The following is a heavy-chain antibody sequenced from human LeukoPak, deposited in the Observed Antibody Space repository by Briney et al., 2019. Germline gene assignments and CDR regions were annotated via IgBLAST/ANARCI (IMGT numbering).Heavy chain of an antibody. Sequence: GASVKVSCKASGGTFSSYAISWVRQAPGQGLEWMGGIIPIFGTANYAQKFQGRVTITTDESTSTAYMELSSLRSEDTAVYYCARLGDDYVWGSYRAPWGQGTLVTVSS. J-gene: IGHJ5*02. CDR2: IIPIFGTA. CDR3: ARLGDDYVWGSYRAP. D-gene: IGHD3-16*02. V-gene: IGHV1-69*05. CDR1: GGTFSSYA.